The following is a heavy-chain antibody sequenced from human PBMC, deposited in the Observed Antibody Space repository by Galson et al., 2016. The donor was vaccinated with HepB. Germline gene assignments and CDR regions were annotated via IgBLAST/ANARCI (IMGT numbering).Heavy chain of an antibody. J-gene: IGHJ4*01. Sequence: SLRLSCAASGFTFSSYWMTWVRQAPGKGLEWVANIKPDGSEKYSVDSVKGRFTISRDNAKNSLYLHMNSLRVEDTAVYYCGGGTTWLAGVWGHGTLVAVSS. V-gene: IGHV3-7*04. CDR2: IKPDGSEK. D-gene: IGHD5-12*01. CDR3: GGGTTWLAGV. CDR1: GFTFSSYW.